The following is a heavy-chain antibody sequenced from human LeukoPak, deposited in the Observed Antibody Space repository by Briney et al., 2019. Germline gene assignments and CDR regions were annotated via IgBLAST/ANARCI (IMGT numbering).Heavy chain of an antibody. V-gene: IGHV4-59*01. CDR1: GGSISGYY. D-gene: IGHD5-18*01. Sequence: SETLSLTCTVSGGSISGYYWSWIRQPPGKGLEWIGYIYYSGSTKYNPSLKSRVTISVDASKNQFSLRLSSRTAADTAVYYCARGALDTKTRFDYWGQGTLVTVSS. CDR2: IYYSGST. J-gene: IGHJ4*02. CDR3: ARGALDTKTRFDY.